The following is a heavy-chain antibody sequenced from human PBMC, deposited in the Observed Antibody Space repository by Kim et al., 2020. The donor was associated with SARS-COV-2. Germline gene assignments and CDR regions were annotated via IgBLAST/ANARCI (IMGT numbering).Heavy chain of an antibody. Sequence: GGSLRLSCVVSGFSFSDYAMHWVRQAPGKGLEWVSGINWNGGSIGYADSVKGRFTISRDNAKNSLFLQMNSLGAEDTSLYYCAKETGGGRYDSAAFAYWGQRTLVTVSS. CDR3: AKETGGGRYDSAAFAY. D-gene: IGHD5-12*01. CDR2: INWNGGSI. CDR1: GFSFSDYA. J-gene: IGHJ4*02. V-gene: IGHV3-9*01.